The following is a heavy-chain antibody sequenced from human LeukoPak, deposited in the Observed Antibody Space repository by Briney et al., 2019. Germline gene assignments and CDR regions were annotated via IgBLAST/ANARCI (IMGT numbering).Heavy chain of an antibody. V-gene: IGHV3-21*01. D-gene: IGHD2-15*01. CDR1: GFTFSNAW. CDR2: ISSSSSYI. Sequence: GGSLRLSCAASGFTFSNAWMSWVRQAPGKGLEWVSSISSSSSYIYYADSVKGRFTISRDNAKNSLYLQMNSLRAEDTAVYYCARVLVVAATGRAFDIWGQGTMVTVSS. CDR3: ARVLVVAATGRAFDI. J-gene: IGHJ3*02.